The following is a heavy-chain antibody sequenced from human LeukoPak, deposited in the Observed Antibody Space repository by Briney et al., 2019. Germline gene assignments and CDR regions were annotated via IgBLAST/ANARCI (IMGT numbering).Heavy chain of an antibody. CDR2: IYHSGST. J-gene: IGHJ4*02. CDR1: GDSISSGGYS. Sequence: PSETLSLTCAVSGDSISSGGYSWSWIRQPPGEGLEWIGYIYHSGSTYYNPSLKSRVTISVDRSKNQFSLKLSSVTAADTAVYYCARAGAYDSRGYYQYYFDYWGQGTLVTVSS. D-gene: IGHD3-22*01. V-gene: IGHV4-30-2*01. CDR3: ARAGAYDSRGYYQYYFDY.